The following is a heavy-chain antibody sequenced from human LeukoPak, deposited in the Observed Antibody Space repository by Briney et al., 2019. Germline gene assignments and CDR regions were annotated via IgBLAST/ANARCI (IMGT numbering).Heavy chain of an antibody. CDR2: IYYSGRT. CDR1: GGSVGSDTYS. D-gene: IGHD4-23*01. Sequence: SETLSLTCAVSGGSVGSDTYSGSWIRQPPGKGVEWIGYIYYSGRTYYNPSLKSRVTISVDTSKNQFSLKVTSVTAADTAVYFCARDLGCYGAKRFCGLDIWGQGTMVTVSS. V-gene: IGHV4-30-4*07. CDR3: ARDLGCYGAKRFCGLDI. J-gene: IGHJ3*02.